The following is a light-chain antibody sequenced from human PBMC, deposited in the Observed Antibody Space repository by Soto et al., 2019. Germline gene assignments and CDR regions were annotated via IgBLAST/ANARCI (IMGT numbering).Light chain of an antibody. CDR1: QNISSY. V-gene: IGKV3-11*01. J-gene: IGKJ1*01. CDR3: QQRSNWPRT. CDR2: DVS. Sequence: IVLTQSPATLSLSPGNRATLSCRANQNISSYLIWYQQKPGQSPRVLIYDVSNRATGIPTRFSGSGSGTDFTLTISSLEPEDFAVYYCQQRSNWPRTFGQGTKVEIK.